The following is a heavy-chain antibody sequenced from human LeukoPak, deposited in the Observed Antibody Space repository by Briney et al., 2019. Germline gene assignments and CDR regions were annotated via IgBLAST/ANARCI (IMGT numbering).Heavy chain of an antibody. Sequence: ASVKVSCKVSGYTLTELSMHWVRQAPGKGLEWMGGFDPEDGETIYAQKFQGRVTITADESTSTAYMELSSLRSEDTAVYYCARDRGKGYFDYWGQGTLVTVSS. D-gene: IGHD5-24*01. V-gene: IGHV1-24*01. J-gene: IGHJ4*02. CDR1: GYTLTELS. CDR2: FDPEDGET. CDR3: ARDRGKGYFDY.